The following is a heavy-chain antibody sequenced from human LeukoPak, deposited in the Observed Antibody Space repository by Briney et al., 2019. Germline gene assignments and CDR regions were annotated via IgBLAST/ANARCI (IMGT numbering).Heavy chain of an antibody. Sequence: PSETLSLTCAVYGGSFSGYYWSWIRQPPGKGLEWIGEINHSGRTNYNPPLKSRVTISVDTSKTQFSLKLSSVTAADTAVYYCARGPRKTKPVIVVVPAAYDYWGQGTLVTVSS. D-gene: IGHD2-2*01. CDR2: INHSGRT. CDR3: ARGPRKTKPVIVVVPAAYDY. CDR1: GGSFSGYY. V-gene: IGHV4-34*01. J-gene: IGHJ4*02.